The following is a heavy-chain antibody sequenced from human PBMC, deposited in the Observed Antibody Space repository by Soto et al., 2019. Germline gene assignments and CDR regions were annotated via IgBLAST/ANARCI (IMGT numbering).Heavy chain of an antibody. CDR3: ARGPGP. D-gene: IGHD3-10*01. J-gene: IGHJ5*02. CDR1: GGSINSGGYS. Sequence: QLQLQESGSGLVKPSQTLSLTCAVSGGSINSGGYSWSWIRQPPGKGLEWIGYIYHSGSTYYNPSLKRRVTLSVDRSKNPFSLKLTSVTAADPAGYYWARGPGPWGQGTLVTVSS. V-gene: IGHV4-30-2*01. CDR2: IYHSGST.